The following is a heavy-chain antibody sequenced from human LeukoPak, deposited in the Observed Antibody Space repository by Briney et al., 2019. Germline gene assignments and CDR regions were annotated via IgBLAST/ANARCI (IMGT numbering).Heavy chain of an antibody. V-gene: IGHV4-34*01. CDR1: GGSFSGYY. Sequence: SETLSLTCAVYGGSFSGYYWSWIRQPPGKGLEWIGEINHSGSTNYNPSLKSRVTISLDTSKIQLPLKLSSVTAADTAVYYCARGSGYPSYFDYWGQGALVTVSS. CDR2: INHSGST. J-gene: IGHJ4*02. CDR3: ARGSGYPSYFDY. D-gene: IGHD5-12*01.